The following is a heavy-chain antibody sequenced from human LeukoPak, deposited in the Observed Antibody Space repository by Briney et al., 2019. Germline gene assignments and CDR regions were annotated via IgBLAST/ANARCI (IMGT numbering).Heavy chain of an antibody. Sequence: GASVKVSCKASGYTFTSYYMHWVRQAPGQGLEWMGIINPSGGSTSYAQKFQGRVTMTRDTSTSTVYMELSSLRSEDTAVYYCARDSYYDSSGYYFYFDLWGRGTLVTVSS. J-gene: IGHJ2*01. CDR3: ARDSYYDSSGYYFYFDL. CDR1: GYTFTSYY. V-gene: IGHV1-46*01. CDR2: INPSGGST. D-gene: IGHD3-22*01.